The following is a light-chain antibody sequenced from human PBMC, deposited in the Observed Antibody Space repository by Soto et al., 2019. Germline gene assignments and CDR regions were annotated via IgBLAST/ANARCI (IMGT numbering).Light chain of an antibody. Sequence: EIVMTQSPATLSVSAGERATLSCRARQSVRSNLAWYQQKPGQAPRLLIYDASTRATGIPARFSGSGSGTEVFITISSLQSEDFGVYACQQDNNWPPITVGQGTRLEIK. J-gene: IGKJ5*01. CDR2: DAS. CDR1: QSVRSN. CDR3: QQDNNWPPIT. V-gene: IGKV3D-15*01.